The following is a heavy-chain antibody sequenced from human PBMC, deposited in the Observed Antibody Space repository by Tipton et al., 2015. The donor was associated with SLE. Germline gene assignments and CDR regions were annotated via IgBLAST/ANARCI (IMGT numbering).Heavy chain of an antibody. J-gene: IGHJ3*01. V-gene: IGHV1-18*01. Sequence: QVQLVQSGAEVKKAGASVKVSCKTSTYTFSNYDINWVRQAPGQGLEWMGWISTYSGHTNYAQKFQGRVTMTTEKSTGTAYMELGSLTSDDTAVYFCAGEPVSGWHDAFDLWGQGTMVTVSS. CDR2: ISTYSGHT. CDR1: TYTFSNYD. CDR3: AGEPVSGWHDAFDL. D-gene: IGHD6-19*01.